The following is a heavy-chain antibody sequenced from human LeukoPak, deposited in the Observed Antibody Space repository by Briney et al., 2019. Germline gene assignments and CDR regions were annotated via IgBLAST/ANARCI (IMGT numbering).Heavy chain of an antibody. Sequence: GGSLRLSCAASGFIVSSNYMSWVRQAPGKGLEWVSVIYSGGSTYYADSVKGRFTMSRDNSKNTVFLQMNSLRAEDTAIYYCAKALSPRTSMAAEDLDYWGQGILITVSS. CDR1: GFIVSSNY. V-gene: IGHV3-53*01. D-gene: IGHD6-13*01. CDR3: AKALSPRTSMAAEDLDY. CDR2: IYSGGST. J-gene: IGHJ4*02.